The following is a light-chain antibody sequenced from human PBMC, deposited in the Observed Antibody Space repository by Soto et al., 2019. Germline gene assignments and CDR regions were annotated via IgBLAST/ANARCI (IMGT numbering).Light chain of an antibody. V-gene: IGKV1-8*01. CDR2: AAS. J-gene: IGKJ4*01. CDR3: QQYYSYPPLT. CDR1: QGISSY. Sequence: AIRMTQSPSSFSASTGDRVTITCRASQGISSYLAWYQQKPGKAPKLLIYAASTLQSGVPSRFSGSGSGTDFTLTIICLHSEDFATYYCQQYYSYPPLTFGGGTKVAIK.